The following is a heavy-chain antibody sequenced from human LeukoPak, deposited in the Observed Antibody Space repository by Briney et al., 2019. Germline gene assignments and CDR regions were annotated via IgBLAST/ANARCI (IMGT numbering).Heavy chain of an antibody. D-gene: IGHD1-26*01. CDR3: AKDPYSGSYSPNYYFDH. V-gene: IGHV3-9*01. CDR2: ISWNSGSI. CDR1: GFTFDDYA. Sequence: AGGSLRLSCAASGFTFDDYAMHWVRQAPGKGLEWVSGISWNSGSIGYADSVKGRFTISRDNAKNSLYLQMNSLRAEDTALYYCAKDPYSGSYSPNYYFDHWGQGTLVTVSS. J-gene: IGHJ4*02.